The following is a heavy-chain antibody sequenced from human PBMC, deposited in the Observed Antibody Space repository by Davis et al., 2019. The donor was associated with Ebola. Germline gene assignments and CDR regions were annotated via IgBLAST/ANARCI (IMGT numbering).Heavy chain of an antibody. Sequence: ASVKVSCKASGYTFTSYDINWVRQATGQGLEWMGWMNPNSGNTGYAQKFQGRVTMTRNTSISTAYMELSSLRSEDTAVYYCAREGDSDDAFDIWGQGTMVTVSS. CDR2: MNPNSGNT. J-gene: IGHJ3*02. CDR3: AREGDSDDAFDI. D-gene: IGHD3-16*01. V-gene: IGHV1-8*01. CDR1: GYTFTSYD.